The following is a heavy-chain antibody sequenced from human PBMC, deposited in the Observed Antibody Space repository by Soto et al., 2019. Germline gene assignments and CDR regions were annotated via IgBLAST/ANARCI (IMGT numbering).Heavy chain of an antibody. D-gene: IGHD3-22*01. CDR3: ARGYDSSGYYPSITSRSIHLDY. V-gene: IGHV3-21*01. CDR2: ISSSSSYI. Sequence: PGGSLRLSCAASGFTFSSYSMNWVRQAPGKGLEWVSSISSSSSYIYYADSVKGRFTISRDNAKNSLYLQMNSLRAEDTAVYYCARGYDSSGYYPSITSRSIHLDYWGQGTLVTVSS. J-gene: IGHJ4*02. CDR1: GFTFSSYS.